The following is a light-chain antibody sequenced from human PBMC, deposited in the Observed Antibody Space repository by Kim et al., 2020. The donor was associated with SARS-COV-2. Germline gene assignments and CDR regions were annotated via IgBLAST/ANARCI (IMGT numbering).Light chain of an antibody. V-gene: IGKV1-12*01. CDR1: EGIRSW. CDR3: QQAASFPLT. J-gene: IGKJ4*01. Sequence: DIQFTQSPSSVSAAVGDRVTISCRASEGIRSWLAWYQQKPGKAPKLLINTASSLQSGVPSRFSGSGSGTDFSLIISSLQPEDFATYFCQQAASFPLTFGGGTKVDIK. CDR2: TAS.